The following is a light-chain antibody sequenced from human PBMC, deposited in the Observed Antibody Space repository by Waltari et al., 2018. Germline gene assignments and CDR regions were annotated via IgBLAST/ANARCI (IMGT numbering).Light chain of an antibody. Sequence: QSALTQPPSASGSPGHSVTISCTGTSSDVGRYNYVSWYRQHPGKAPQLIIYDITERPSGVPNLFSGSMSGNTASLTVSGLQAEDEATYYCSSYSANNNLRVFGGGTKLTVL. CDR2: DIT. J-gene: IGLJ3*02. CDR1: SSDVGRYNY. CDR3: SSYSANNNLRV. V-gene: IGLV2-8*01.